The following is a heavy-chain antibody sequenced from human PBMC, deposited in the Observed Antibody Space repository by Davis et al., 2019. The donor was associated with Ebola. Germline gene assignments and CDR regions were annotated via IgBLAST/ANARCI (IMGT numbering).Heavy chain of an antibody. Sequence: PGGSLRLSCAASGFTFSSYWMHWVRQAPGKGLEWVSAISGSGGSTYYADSVKGRFTISRDNSKNTLYLQMNSLRAEDTAVYYCAIRHQLMEHIVVVIAIPHFDYWGQGTLVTVSS. CDR3: AIRHQLMEHIVVVIAIPHFDY. CDR2: ISGSGGST. CDR1: GFTFSSYW. J-gene: IGHJ4*02. V-gene: IGHV3-23*01. D-gene: IGHD2-21*01.